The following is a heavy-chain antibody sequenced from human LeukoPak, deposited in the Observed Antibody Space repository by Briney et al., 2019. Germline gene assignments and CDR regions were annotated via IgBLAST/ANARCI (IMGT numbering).Heavy chain of an antibody. CDR1: GFTFSSYS. CDR2: ISSSSSTI. CDR3: ATDIVVVPAALADY. V-gene: IGHV3-48*01. D-gene: IGHD2-2*01. J-gene: IGHJ4*02. Sequence: GGSLRLSCAASGFTFSSYSMSWVRQAPGKGLEWVSYISSSSSTIYYADSVKGRFTISRDNAKNSLYLQMNSLRAEDTAVYYCATDIVVVPAALADYWGQGTLVIVSS.